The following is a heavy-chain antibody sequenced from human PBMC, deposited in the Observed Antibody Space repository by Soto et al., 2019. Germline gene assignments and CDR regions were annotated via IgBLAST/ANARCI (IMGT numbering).Heavy chain of an antibody. CDR1: VAALNSGNYY. D-gene: IGHD2-21*01. Sequence: PSEALSLTCSVSVAALNSGNYYWSWIRQVPGKGLEWIGHIYVTGAVDYNPSLRDRITISQDTSERQFSLNLRLVTAADTAVYYCARLRIATNNYKWFDPWGQGTLVTVSS. V-gene: IGHV4-31*03. CDR3: ARLRIATNNYKWFDP. CDR2: IYVTGAV. J-gene: IGHJ5*02.